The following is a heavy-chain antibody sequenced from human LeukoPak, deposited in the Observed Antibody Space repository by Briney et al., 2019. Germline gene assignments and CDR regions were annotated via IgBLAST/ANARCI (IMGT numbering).Heavy chain of an antibody. CDR3: ARGASGYNYGYTGAFDI. Sequence: PGGSLRLSCAASGFTFSRFWMSWVRQAPGKGLEWVANIKQDGSEKYCVDSAKGRFTISRDNAKISLFLQMNSLRAEDTAVYYCARGASGYNYGYTGAFDIWGQGTMVTVSS. CDR1: GFTFSRFW. D-gene: IGHD5-18*01. CDR2: IKQDGSEK. J-gene: IGHJ3*02. V-gene: IGHV3-7*01.